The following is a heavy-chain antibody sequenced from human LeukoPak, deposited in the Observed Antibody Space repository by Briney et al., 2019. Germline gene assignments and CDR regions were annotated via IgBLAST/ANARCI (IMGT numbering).Heavy chain of an antibody. Sequence: SETLSLTCAVYGGSFSGYYWTWIRQSPGKGLEWIGEISRSGSTNYNPSLKSRVTVSLDMSKNHFSLKLTSATAADTAVYYCARGHQDYYTGFDSWGQGTLVTVSS. J-gene: IGHJ4*02. V-gene: IGHV4-34*01. D-gene: IGHD1-26*01. CDR3: ARGHQDYYTGFDS. CDR1: GGSFSGYY. CDR2: ISRSGST.